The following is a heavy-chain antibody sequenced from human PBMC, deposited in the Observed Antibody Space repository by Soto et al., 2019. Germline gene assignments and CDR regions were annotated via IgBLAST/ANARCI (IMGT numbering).Heavy chain of an antibody. J-gene: IGHJ5*02. V-gene: IGHV1-2*02. CDR1: GYTFTGYY. D-gene: IGHD6-6*01. CDR3: ARASRGPPAARPGWFDP. Sequence: ASVKVSFKASGYTFTGYYMHWVRQAPGQGLEWMGWINPNSGGTNYAQKFQGRVTMTRDTSISTAYMELSRLRSDDTAVYYCARASRGPPAARPGWFDPWGQGTLVTVSS. CDR2: INPNSGGT.